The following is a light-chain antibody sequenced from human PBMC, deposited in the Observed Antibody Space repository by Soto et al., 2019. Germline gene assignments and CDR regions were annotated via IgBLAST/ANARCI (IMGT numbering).Light chain of an antibody. V-gene: IGKV1-5*03. J-gene: IGKJ1*01. CDR3: QQYNYYSGT. CDR1: QSISSW. Sequence: DIQMTQSPSTLSASVGDRVTITCRASQSISSWLAWYQQKPGKAPRLLIYEASSLDSGIPSRFSGSGSGTEFTLTISSLQPDDFATYYCQQYNYYSGTFGQGTKVEI. CDR2: EAS.